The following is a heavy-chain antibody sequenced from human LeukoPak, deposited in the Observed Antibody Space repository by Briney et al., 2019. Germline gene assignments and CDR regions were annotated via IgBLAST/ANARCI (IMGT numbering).Heavy chain of an antibody. Sequence: PGGSLRLSCAASGFTFRNYSMNWLRQAPGKGLEWVSSISRSGNYIYYADSVKGRFTTSRDNAKNSLSLQTNSLSAEDTGVYHCAAAYFGMDQYYYGMDVWGQGTTVTVSS. CDR1: GFTFRNYS. J-gene: IGHJ6*02. V-gene: IGHV3-21*04. D-gene: IGHD3-16*01. CDR3: AAAYFGMDQYYYGMDV. CDR2: ISRSGNYI.